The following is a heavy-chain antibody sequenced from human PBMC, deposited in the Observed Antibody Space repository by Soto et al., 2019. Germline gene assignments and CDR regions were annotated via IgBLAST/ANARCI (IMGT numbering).Heavy chain of an antibody. D-gene: IGHD2-2*01. CDR2: IYPGDSDT. CDR1: GYSFTSYW. CDR3: AGTTTKYVVVPAAPTGNWFDP. Sequence: PGESLKISCXGSGYSFTSYWIGWVRQMPGKGLEWMGIIYPGDSDTRYSPSFQGQVTISADKSISTAYLQWSSLKASDTAMYYCAGTTTKYVVVPAAPTGNWFDPWGQGTLVTVSS. J-gene: IGHJ5*02. V-gene: IGHV5-51*01.